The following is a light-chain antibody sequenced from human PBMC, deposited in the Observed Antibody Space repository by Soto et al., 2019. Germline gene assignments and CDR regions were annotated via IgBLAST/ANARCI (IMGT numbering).Light chain of an antibody. CDR1: QSVGSN. CDR2: GPS. V-gene: IGKV3-15*01. J-gene: IGKJ1*01. CDR3: HQVNNWAPGT. Sequence: EIVMTQSPAILSVSPGERATLSCRASQSVGSNFAWYQQKPGQAPRLLMYGPSTRATGLPARFSGSGSGTEFTLTISNLQSEDCAVYYCHQVNNWAPGTFGQGTKVEIK.